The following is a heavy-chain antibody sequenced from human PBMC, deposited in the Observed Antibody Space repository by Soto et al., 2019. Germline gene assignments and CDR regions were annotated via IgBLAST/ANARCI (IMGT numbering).Heavy chain of an antibody. J-gene: IGHJ6*02. D-gene: IGHD6-25*01. CDR1: GFPFSPAW. CDR2: INSQAGGGTA. V-gene: IGHV3-15*07. Sequence: EVQLVESGGGLITPGGSLRLSCEASGFPFSPAWMNWVRQAPGKGLEWVGLINSQAGGGTAHYAAPVKGRFTISRDDSRNTVYLQMNSLNREDTAVDYCFWRQDFYYGRAVWGQGTTVTVSS. CDR3: FWRQDFYYGRAV.